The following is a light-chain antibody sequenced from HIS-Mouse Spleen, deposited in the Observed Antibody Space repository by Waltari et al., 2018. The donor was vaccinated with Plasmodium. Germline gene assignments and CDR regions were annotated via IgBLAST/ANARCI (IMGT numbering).Light chain of an antibody. Sequence: EIVMTQSPATLSVSPGERATLSCRASQSVSSNLAWYQQKPGQAPRLLIYGASTRATDIPARFSVSGSGTEFTLTISSLQSEDFAVYYCQQYNNWSFTFGPGTKVDIK. J-gene: IGKJ3*01. V-gene: IGKV3-15*01. CDR1: QSVSSN. CDR2: GAS. CDR3: QQYNNWSFT.